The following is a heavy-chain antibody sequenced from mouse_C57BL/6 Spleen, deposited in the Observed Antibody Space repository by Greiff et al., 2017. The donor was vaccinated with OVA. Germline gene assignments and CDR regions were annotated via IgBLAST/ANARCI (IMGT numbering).Heavy chain of an antibody. D-gene: IGHD1-1*01. V-gene: IGHV1-82*01. J-gene: IGHJ3*01. CDR3: ATSYYYGSSYVALFAY. Sequence: QVQLQQSGPELVKPGASVKISCKASGYAFSSSWMNWVKQRPGKGLEWIGRIYPGDGDTNYNGKFKGKATLTADKSSSTAYMQLGSLTSEDSAVYFCATSYYYGSSYVALFAYWGQGTLVTVSA. CDR2: IYPGDGDT. CDR1: GYAFSSSW.